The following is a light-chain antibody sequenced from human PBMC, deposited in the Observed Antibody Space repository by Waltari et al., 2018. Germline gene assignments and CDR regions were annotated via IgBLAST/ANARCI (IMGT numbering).Light chain of an antibody. CDR1: SSDVGYYNY. V-gene: IGLV2-14*01. Sequence: QSALTQPASVSGSPGQSITISCTGTSSDVGYYNYVAWYQQHPGKAPKLMIFEVSNRPSWVSTRFSGSKSGSTASLTISGLQSEDEAEYYCSSFTRSNSYVFGTGTEVIVL. CDR3: SSFTRSNSYV. CDR2: EVS. J-gene: IGLJ1*01.